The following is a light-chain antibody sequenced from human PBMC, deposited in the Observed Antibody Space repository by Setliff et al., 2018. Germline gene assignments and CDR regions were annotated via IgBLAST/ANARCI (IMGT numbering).Light chain of an antibody. J-gene: IGLJ1*01. CDR1: SSNIGSNT. Sequence: QSVLTQPPSASGTPGQRVTISCSGSSSNIGSNTVNWYQQLPGTAPKLLIYRNSQRPSGVPDRFSGSKSGTSASLAISGLQSEDEADYYCAAWDDSLNGGVFGTGTKVTVL. CDR3: AAWDDSLNGGV. V-gene: IGLV1-44*01. CDR2: RNS.